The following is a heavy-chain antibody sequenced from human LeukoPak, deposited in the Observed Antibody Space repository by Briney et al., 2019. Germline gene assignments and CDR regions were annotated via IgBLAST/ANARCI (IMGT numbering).Heavy chain of an antibody. CDR1: GFTFSNYW. J-gene: IGHJ3*02. CDR2: IKEDESEK. V-gene: IGHV3-7*01. D-gene: IGHD6-13*01. CDR3: AREPSPGYSSSWPPLVGAFDI. Sequence: GGSLRLSCAASGFTFSNYWMSWVRQAPGNGPEWVANIKEDESEKNYVDSVKGRFTISRDSAKNSLYLQMNSLRAEDTAVYYCAREPSPGYSSSWPPLVGAFDIWGQGTMVTVSS.